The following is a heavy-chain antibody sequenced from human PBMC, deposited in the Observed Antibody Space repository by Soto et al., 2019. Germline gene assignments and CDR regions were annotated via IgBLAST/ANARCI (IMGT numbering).Heavy chain of an antibody. D-gene: IGHD5-18*01. CDR2: IIPIFGTA. V-gene: IGHV1-69*01. Sequence: QVQLVQSGAEVKKPGSSVKVSCKASGGTFSSYAISWVRQAPGQGLEWMGGIIPIFGTANYAQKFQGRVTITADESTSTAYMELSSLRSEDTAVYYCARVEGLDKAMPDPYYYYGMDVWGQGTTVTVSS. J-gene: IGHJ6*02. CDR3: ARVEGLDKAMPDPYYYYGMDV. CDR1: GGTFSSYA.